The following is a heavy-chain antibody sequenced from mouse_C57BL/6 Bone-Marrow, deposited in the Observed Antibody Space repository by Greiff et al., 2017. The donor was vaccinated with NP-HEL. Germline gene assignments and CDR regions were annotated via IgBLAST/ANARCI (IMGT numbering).Heavy chain of an antibody. D-gene: IGHD1-1*01. V-gene: IGHV1-64*01. CDR1: GYTFTSYW. CDR3: ASTVVAPYYAMDY. J-gene: IGHJ4*01. CDR2: IHPNSGST. Sequence: QVQLQQPGAELVKPGASVKLSCKASGYTFTSYWMHWVKQRPGQGLEWIGMIHPNSGSTNYNEKFKSKATLTVDKSSSTAYMQLSSLTSEDSAVYYYASTVVAPYYAMDYWGQGTSVTVSS.